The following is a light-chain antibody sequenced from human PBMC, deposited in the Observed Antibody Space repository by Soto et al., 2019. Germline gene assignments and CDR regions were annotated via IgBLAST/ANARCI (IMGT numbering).Light chain of an antibody. CDR2: TAS. J-gene: IGKJ3*01. Sequence: AIRMTQSPSSLSASTGDRVTITSRARQDIGSYLAWYQQRPGKAPRLLTYTASTLQTGVPPRFSGIGSGTDFTLSVSYLQSEDFATYYCHQYFIYPRTFGPGNKVDIK. CDR1: QDIGSY. V-gene: IGKV1-8*01. CDR3: HQYFIYPRT.